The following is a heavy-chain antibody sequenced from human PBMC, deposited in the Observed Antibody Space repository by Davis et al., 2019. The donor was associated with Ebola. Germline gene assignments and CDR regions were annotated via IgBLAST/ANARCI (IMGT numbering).Heavy chain of an antibody. V-gene: IGHV3-53*05. D-gene: IGHD3-10*01. CDR3: AKVGGSGSYQDY. Sequence: GESLKISCAASGFTVSSNYMSWVRQAPGKGLDWVSIIYSGGSTDYADSVKGRFTISRDNSKNTLYLQMNSLRTEDTAVYYCAKVGGSGSYQDYWGQGTLVTVSS. J-gene: IGHJ4*02. CDR2: IYSGGST. CDR1: GFTVSSNY.